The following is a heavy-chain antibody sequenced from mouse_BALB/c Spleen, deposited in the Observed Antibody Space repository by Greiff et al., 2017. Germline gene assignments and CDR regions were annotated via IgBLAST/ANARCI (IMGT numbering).Heavy chain of an antibody. D-gene: IGHD2-4*01. CDR3: ARPSSYDYVDYAMDY. J-gene: IGHJ4*01. CDR1: GFNIKDTY. CDR2: IDPANGNT. V-gene: IGHV14-3*02. Sequence: EVKLVESGAELVKPGASVKLSCTASGFNIKDTYMHWVKQRPEQGLEWIGRIDPANGNTKYDPKFQGKATITADTSSNTAYLQLSSLTSEDTAVYYCARPSSYDYVDYAMDYWGQGTSVTVSS.